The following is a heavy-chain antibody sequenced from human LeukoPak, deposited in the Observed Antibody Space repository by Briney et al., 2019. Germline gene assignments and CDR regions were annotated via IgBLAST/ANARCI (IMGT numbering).Heavy chain of an antibody. V-gene: IGHV4-4*07. Sequence: PGGSLRLSCAASGFTFSNAWMSWIRQPAGKGLEWIGRIYTSGSTNYNPSLKSRVTISVDTSKNQFSLKLSSVTAADTAVYYCARDSGSYTDYFDYWGQGTLVTVSS. CDR1: GFTFSNAW. J-gene: IGHJ4*02. CDR3: ARDSGSYTDYFDY. CDR2: IYTSGST. D-gene: IGHD1-26*01.